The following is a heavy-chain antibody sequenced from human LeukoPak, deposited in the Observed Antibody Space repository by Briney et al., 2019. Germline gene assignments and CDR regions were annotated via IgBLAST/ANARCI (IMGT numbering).Heavy chain of an antibody. CDR1: GFTFSSYS. D-gene: IGHD1-1*01. J-gene: IGHJ4*02. Sequence: GSLRLSCATSGFTFSSYSMNWVRQAQGKGLEWVSYISSSSSNIYYADSVKGRFTISRDNAKNSLYLQMNSLRAEDTAVYYCARGRIKLYYFDYWGQGTLVTVSS. CDR3: ARGRIKLYYFDY. V-gene: IGHV3-48*01. CDR2: ISSSSSNI.